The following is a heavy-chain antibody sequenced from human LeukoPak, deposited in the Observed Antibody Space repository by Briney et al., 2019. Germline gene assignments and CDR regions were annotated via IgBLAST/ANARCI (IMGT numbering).Heavy chain of an antibody. J-gene: IGHJ4*02. Sequence: ASVKVSCKPSGYTLISYGIIWVRQAPGHGLEWMGCINTYNGNTNYAQKLQCRVTMTTATSTSTAYMKLRSLPPDDTAVFYCARSGQNDYWGQGTLVTVSS. CDR2: INTYNGNT. CDR3: ARSGQNDY. D-gene: IGHD7-27*01. V-gene: IGHV1-18*01. CDR1: GYTLISYG.